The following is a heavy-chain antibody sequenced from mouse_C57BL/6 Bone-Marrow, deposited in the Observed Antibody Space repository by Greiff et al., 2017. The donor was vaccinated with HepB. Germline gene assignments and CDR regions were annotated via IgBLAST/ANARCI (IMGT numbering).Heavy chain of an antibody. Sequence: QVQLQQSGAELARPGASVKLSCKASGYTFTSYGISWVKQSTGQGLEWIGEIYPRSGNTYYNEKFKGKATLTADKSSSTACMELRSMTSEDSAVYICARWDYYGSSYYAMDYWGQGTSVTVSS. V-gene: IGHV1-81*01. J-gene: IGHJ4*01. CDR1: GYTFTSYG. CDR3: ARWDYYGSSYYAMDY. D-gene: IGHD1-1*01. CDR2: IYPRSGNT.